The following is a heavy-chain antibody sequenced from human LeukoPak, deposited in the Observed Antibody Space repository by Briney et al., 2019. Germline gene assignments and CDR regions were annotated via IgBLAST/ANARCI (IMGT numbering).Heavy chain of an antibody. Sequence: GASVKVSCKASGYTFTTYEINWARQASGQGPEWMGWMNPNNDNTVYAQKFQGRVTMTRNTAISTAYMELSSLRSEDTAIYYCVRNRYGSGSGDYWGQGTLVSVSS. CDR2: MNPNNDNT. V-gene: IGHV1-8*01. J-gene: IGHJ4*02. CDR1: GYTFTTYE. D-gene: IGHD3-10*01. CDR3: VRNRYGSGSGDY.